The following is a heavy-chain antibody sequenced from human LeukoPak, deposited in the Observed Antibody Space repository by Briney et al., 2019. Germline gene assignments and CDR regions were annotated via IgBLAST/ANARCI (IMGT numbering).Heavy chain of an antibody. V-gene: IGHV4-59*01. D-gene: IGHD3-3*01. CDR3: ARVPIDFWSGHVDY. Sequence: SETLSLTCTVSGGSISSYYWSWIRQPPGKGLEWIGYIYYSGGTNYNPSLKSRVTISVDTSKNQFSLKLSSVTAADTAVYYCARVPIDFWSGHVDYWGQGTLVTVSS. CDR1: GGSISSYY. CDR2: IYYSGGT. J-gene: IGHJ4*02.